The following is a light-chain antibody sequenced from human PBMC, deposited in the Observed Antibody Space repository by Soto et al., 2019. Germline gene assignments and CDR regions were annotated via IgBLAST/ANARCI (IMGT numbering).Light chain of an antibody. Sequence: DIQMTQSPSSLPASVGDRVTITCRASQGISNNLAWYQQKPGKVPALLIYGASNLQSGVPSRFSGSGSGTDFTLTISSLQPEDVATYYCQKYDSALTFGGGTRVEIK. CDR1: QGISNN. CDR3: QKYDSALT. V-gene: IGKV1-27*01. J-gene: IGKJ4*01. CDR2: GAS.